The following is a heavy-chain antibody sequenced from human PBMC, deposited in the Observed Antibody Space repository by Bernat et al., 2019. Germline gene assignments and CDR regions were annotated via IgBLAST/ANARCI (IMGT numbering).Heavy chain of an antibody. D-gene: IGHD6-6*01. Sequence: QVQLVESGGGVVQPGRSLRLSCAASGFTFSSYAMHWVRQAPGKGLEWVAVISYDGSNKYYADSVKGRFTISRDNSKNTLYLQMNSLRAEDTAVYYCARAGSSEDYYYYGMDVWGQGTTVTVSS. CDR1: GFTFSSYA. CDR2: ISYDGSNK. J-gene: IGHJ6*02. CDR3: ARAGSSEDYYYYGMDV. V-gene: IGHV3-30-3*01.